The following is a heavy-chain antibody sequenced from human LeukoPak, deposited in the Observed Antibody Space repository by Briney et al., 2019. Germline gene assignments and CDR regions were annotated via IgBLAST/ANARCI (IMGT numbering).Heavy chain of an antibody. CDR3: AKDFGNYVWGSYRSSAGFDY. J-gene: IGHJ4*02. D-gene: IGHD3-16*02. CDR1: GFTFSSYV. CDR2: ISYDGSNK. Sequence: PGRFLRLSCAASGFTFSSYVMHWVRQAPGKGLEWVAVISYDGSNKYYADSVKGRFTISRDNSKNTLYLQMNSLRAEDTAVYYCAKDFGNYVWGSYRSSAGFDYWGQGTLVTVSS. V-gene: IGHV3-30*18.